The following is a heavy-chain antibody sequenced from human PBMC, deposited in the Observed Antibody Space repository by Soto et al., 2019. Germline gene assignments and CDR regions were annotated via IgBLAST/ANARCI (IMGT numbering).Heavy chain of an antibody. CDR3: AKGLLWFGEFGPHGFAF. Sequence: PGGSLRLSCAASGFTFSSYSMNWVRQAPGKGLEWVSSISSSSSYIYYADSVKGRFTISRDNAKNSLYLQMNSLRAEDTAVYYCAKGLLWFGEFGPHGFAFWGQGTMVTVSS. V-gene: IGHV3-21*01. CDR1: GFTFSSYS. J-gene: IGHJ3*01. D-gene: IGHD3-10*01. CDR2: ISSSSSYI.